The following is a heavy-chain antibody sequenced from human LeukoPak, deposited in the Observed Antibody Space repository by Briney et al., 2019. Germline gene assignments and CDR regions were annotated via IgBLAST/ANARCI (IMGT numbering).Heavy chain of an antibody. CDR2: ISYNGGST. D-gene: IGHD6-13*01. CDR1: GFTFTNYA. Sequence: GGSLRLSCAASGFTFTNYAMHWVRQAPGKGLEYVSAISYNGGSTYYANSVKGRFTISRDNSKNTLYLQMGSLRAEDMAVYYCVREAVSSSWNNWYFDLWGRGTLVTVSS. CDR3: VREAVSSSWNNWYFDL. V-gene: IGHV3-64*01. J-gene: IGHJ2*01.